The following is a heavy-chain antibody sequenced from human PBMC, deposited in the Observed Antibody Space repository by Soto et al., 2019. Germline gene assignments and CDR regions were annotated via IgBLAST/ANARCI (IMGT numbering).Heavy chain of an antibody. D-gene: IGHD2-21*02. Sequence: QVQLVQSGAEVKKPGSSVKVSCKASGGAFSSYVISWVRQAPGQGLECMGGIIPNLGKANYAQKFQGRVTITADESTSTAYMELRSLRSDDTAVYYWARGWNDCPHWGQGTLVTVSS. CDR3: ARGWNDCPH. CDR2: IIPNLGKA. CDR1: GGAFSSYV. V-gene: IGHV1-69*01. J-gene: IGHJ4*02.